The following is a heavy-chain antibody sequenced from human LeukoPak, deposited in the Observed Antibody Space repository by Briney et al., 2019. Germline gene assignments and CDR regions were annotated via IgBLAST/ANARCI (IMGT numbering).Heavy chain of an antibody. V-gene: IGHV1-69*05. J-gene: IGHJ4*02. Sequence: ASVKVSCKASGCTFSSYAISWVRQAPGQGLDWMGRIIPIFSTANYARKFQARVTITTDESTRTAYMELSSLRSEDTAVYYCARIAVAGSLYFDYWGQGTLVTVSS. CDR2: IIPIFSTA. D-gene: IGHD6-19*01. CDR3: ARIAVAGSLYFDY. CDR1: GCTFSSYA.